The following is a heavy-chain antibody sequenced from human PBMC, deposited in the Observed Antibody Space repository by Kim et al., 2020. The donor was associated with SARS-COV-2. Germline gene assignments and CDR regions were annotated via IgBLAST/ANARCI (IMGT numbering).Heavy chain of an antibody. Sequence: GGSLRLSCAASGFTVSSNYMSWVRQAPGKGLEWVSVIYSGGSTYYADSVKGRFTISRDNSKNTLYLQMNSLRAEDTAVYYCARAVSPPGAYYYYYGMDVWGQGTTVTISS. CDR1: GFTVSSNY. D-gene: IGHD3-10*01. V-gene: IGHV3-53*01. CDR2: IYSGGST. J-gene: IGHJ6*02. CDR3: ARAVSPPGAYYYYYGMDV.